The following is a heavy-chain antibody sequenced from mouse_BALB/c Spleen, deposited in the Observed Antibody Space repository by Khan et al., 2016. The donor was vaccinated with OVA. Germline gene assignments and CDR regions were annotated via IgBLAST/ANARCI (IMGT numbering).Heavy chain of an antibody. J-gene: IGHJ3*01. D-gene: IGHD1-1*01. CDR1: GYTFTSYV. CDR2: IYPFNDDT. CDR3: SPVGTYYVSFAY. V-gene: IGHV1S136*01. Sequence: EVQLQQSGPEVVKPGASVKMSCKASGYTFTSYVMHWVKQKPGLGLEWIGYIYPFNDDTKYNEKFKGKATLTSDRSSSTAYMELSSLTSEDSAVXYCSPVGTYYVSFAYWGQGTLVTVSA.